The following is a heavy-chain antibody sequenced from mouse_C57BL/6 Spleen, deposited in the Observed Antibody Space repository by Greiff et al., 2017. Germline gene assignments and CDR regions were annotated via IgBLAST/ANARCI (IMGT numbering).Heavy chain of an antibody. CDR3: ARGNYYYGSSYYFDY. J-gene: IGHJ2*01. V-gene: IGHV3-6*01. CDR2: ISYDGSN. CDR1: GYSITSGYY. D-gene: IGHD1-1*01. Sequence: VQLQESGPGLVKPSQSLSLTCSVTGYSITSGYYWNWIRQFPGNKLEWMGYISYDGSNNYNPSLKNRISITRDTSKNQFFLKLNSVTTEDTATYYCARGNYYYGSSYYFDYWGQGTTLTVSS.